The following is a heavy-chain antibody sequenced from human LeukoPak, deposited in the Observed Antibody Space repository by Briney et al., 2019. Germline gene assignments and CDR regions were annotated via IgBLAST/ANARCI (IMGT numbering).Heavy chain of an antibody. V-gene: IGHV7-4-1*02. CDR1: GYTFINYY. D-gene: IGHD2-2*01. CDR3: AKQGPGYCGSTRCYGVGH. J-gene: IGHJ4*02. CDR2: INTETGNP. Sequence: GASVKVSCKASGYTFINYYIHWVRQAPGQGLEWMGWINTETGNPTYAQGFTGRIVFSLDTSVSTAYLQISSLKAGDAAVYYCAKQGPGYCGSTRCYGVGHWGQGTLVTVSS.